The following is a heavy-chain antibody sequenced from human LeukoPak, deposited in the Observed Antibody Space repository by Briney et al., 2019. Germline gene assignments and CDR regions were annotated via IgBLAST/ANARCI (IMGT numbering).Heavy chain of an antibody. CDR3: TTSRTNDCSSPSCYTDY. V-gene: IGHV4-39*01. J-gene: IGHJ4*02. CDR1: GASIYTSSSY. Sequence: SETLSLTCTVSGASIYTSSSYWGWVRQPPGKGLEWIASVYYTGSTYYSPSLKSRATISVDTSKNQFSLELNSVTAADTAVYYCTTSRTNDCSSPSCYTDYWGQGTLVTVSS. D-gene: IGHD2-2*02. CDR2: VYYTGST.